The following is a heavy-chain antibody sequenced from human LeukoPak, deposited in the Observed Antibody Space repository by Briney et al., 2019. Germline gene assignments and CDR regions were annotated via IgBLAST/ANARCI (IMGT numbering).Heavy chain of an antibody. CDR3: AKATTMATNFYYYYGMDV. CDR2: INWNGGRR. D-gene: IGHD5-24*01. CDR1: GFTFDDYG. J-gene: IGHJ6*02. V-gene: IGHV3-9*01. Sequence: PGGSLRLSCAASGFTFDDYGMHWVRQAPGKGLEWVSGINWNGGRRDYADSAKGRFTISRDNAKNSLFLQMNSLRAEDTALYFCAKATTMATNFYYYYGMDVWGQGTTVTVSS.